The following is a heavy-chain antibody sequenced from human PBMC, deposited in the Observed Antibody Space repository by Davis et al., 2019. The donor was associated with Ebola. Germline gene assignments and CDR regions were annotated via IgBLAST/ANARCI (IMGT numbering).Heavy chain of an antibody. CDR3: AKQIGYSSAWYPDY. V-gene: IGHV5-51*01. Sequence: GSLRLSCTASGYGFARYWIRRVRQRPRKGLEWMGTIYPRDSDTRYSPSFQGQVTFSVDKSISTAYLQWGSLKASDTAIYYCAKQIGYSSAWYPDYWGQGTLVTVSS. J-gene: IGHJ4*02. CDR2: IYPRDSDT. CDR1: GYGFARYW. D-gene: IGHD6-13*01.